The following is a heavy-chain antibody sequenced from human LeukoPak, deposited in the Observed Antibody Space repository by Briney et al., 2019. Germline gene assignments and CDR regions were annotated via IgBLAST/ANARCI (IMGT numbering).Heavy chain of an antibody. CDR2: INHSGST. CDR1: GGSYSGYY. Sequence: SETLSLTCAVYGGSYSGYYWSWIRQPPGKGLEWIGEINHSGSTNYNPSLKSRVTISVDTSKNQFSLKLSSVTAADTAVYYCARVGDSSGYYYGITDYFQHWGQGTLVTVSS. D-gene: IGHD3-22*01. CDR3: ARVGDSSGYYYGITDYFQH. V-gene: IGHV4-34*01. J-gene: IGHJ1*01.